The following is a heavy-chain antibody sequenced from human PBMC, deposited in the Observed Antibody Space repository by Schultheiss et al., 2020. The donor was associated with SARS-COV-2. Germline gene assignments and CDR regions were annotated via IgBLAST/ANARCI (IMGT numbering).Heavy chain of an antibody. V-gene: IGHV3-48*01. CDR2: ISSSSSTI. J-gene: IGHJ6*02. CDR3: APEEVTAPYYYGMDV. D-gene: IGHD2-21*02. CDR1: GFTFSSYS. Sequence: GGSLRLSCAASGFTFSSYSMNWVRQAPGKGLEWVSYISSSSSTIYYADSVKGRFTISRDNYKNTLYLQMNSLRAEDTAVYYCAPEEVTAPYYYGMDVWGQGTTVTVSS.